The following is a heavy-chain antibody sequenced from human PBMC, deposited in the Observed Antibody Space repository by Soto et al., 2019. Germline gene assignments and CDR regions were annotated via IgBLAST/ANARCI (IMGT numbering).Heavy chain of an antibody. J-gene: IGHJ5*02. CDR2: IYPSDSDT. CDR3: ARHGFYGDYSSNYFDP. V-gene: IGHV5-51*01. CDR1: GYSFTNYW. D-gene: IGHD4-17*01. Sequence: GEPLKISCKGSGYSFTNYWSAWVRQMTGKGLEYMGIIYPSDSDTRYSPSFQGQVTISADKSISTAYLQWSSLKASDTAIYYCARHGFYGDYSSNYFDPWGQGTLVTVSS.